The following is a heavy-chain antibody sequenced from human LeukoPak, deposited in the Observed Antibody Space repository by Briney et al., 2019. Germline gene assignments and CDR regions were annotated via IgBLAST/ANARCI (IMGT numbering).Heavy chain of an antibody. CDR3: ARVDWASGTDY. Sequence: SDTLSLTCTVSGGSISSGDYYWSWIRQPPGKGLEWIGYIYYSGSTYYYPSLKSRVTISVDTSKNQFSLKLTSVTAADTAVYYCARVDWASGTDYWGQGTLVTVSS. J-gene: IGHJ4*02. CDR2: IYYSGST. V-gene: IGHV4-30-4*02. CDR1: GGSISSGDYY. D-gene: IGHD3/OR15-3a*01.